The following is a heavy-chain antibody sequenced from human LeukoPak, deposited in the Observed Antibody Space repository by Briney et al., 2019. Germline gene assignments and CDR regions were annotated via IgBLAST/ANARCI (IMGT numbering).Heavy chain of an antibody. Sequence: GGSLRLSCAASGFTFSSYSMNWVRQAPGKGLEWVSYISSSSSTIYYADSVKGRFTISRDNAKNSLYLQMNSLRAEDTAVYYCARLWDRLHYGGNSNWGQGTLVTVSS. CDR1: GFTFSSYS. J-gene: IGHJ4*02. CDR3: ARLWDRLHYGGNSN. CDR2: ISSSSSTI. V-gene: IGHV3-48*01. D-gene: IGHD4-23*01.